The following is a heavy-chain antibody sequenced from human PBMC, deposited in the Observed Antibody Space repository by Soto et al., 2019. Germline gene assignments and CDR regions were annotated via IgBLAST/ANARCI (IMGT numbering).Heavy chain of an antibody. CDR3: AKDDVAGDRLWLVAD. V-gene: IGHV3-23*01. J-gene: IGHJ1*01. CDR1: GFSFSRYA. Sequence: WGSLRLSCAASGFSFSRYAMIWVRQDPGKGQEWVSGITVSVGTIEYAASVKGRFTISRDNSKNTVDLQMNSLRAEDTAMYYCAKDDVAGDRLWLVADWGKGILVTVSA. D-gene: IGHD2-21*02. CDR2: ITVSVGTI.